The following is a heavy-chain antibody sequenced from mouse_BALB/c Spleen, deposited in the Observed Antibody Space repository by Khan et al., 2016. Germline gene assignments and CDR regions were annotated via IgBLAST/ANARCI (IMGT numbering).Heavy chain of an antibody. CDR3: ARLYGSSYWYFDV. J-gene: IGHJ1*01. Sequence: QVQLQQSGAELVKPGASVKLSCKASGYTFTSYDLNWVRQRPEQGLEWIGWIFPGDGSTKYNEKFKGKATLTTAKSSSTAYMQLSRLTSEDSAVYFYARLYGSSYWYFDVGGAGTTVTVSS. CDR1: GYTFTSYD. D-gene: IGHD1-1*01. V-gene: IGHV1S56*01. CDR2: IFPGDGST.